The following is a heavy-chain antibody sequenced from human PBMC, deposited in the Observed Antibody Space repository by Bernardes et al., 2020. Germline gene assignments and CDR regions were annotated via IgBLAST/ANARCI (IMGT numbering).Heavy chain of an antibody. V-gene: IGHV1-69*06. CDR1: GGTFSSYA. J-gene: IGHJ4*02. Sequence: SVKVSCKASGGTFSSYAISWVRQAPGQGLEWMGGIIPIFGTANYAQKFQGRVTITADKSTSTAYMELSSLRSEDTAVYYCARGYSYGPSDFVYYFDYWGQGTLVTVSS. CDR2: IIPIFGTA. CDR3: ARGYSYGPSDFVYYFDY. D-gene: IGHD5-18*01.